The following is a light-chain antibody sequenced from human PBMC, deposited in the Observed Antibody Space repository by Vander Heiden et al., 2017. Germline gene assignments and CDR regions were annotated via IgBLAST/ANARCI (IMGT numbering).Light chain of an antibody. CDR3: QQYDNLPIT. CDR2: DAS. V-gene: IGKV1-33*01. J-gene: IGKJ5*01. CDR1: QDSSNY. Sequence: DIQMPQSPSSLSASVRDRVTITCQASQDSSNYLNWYQQKPGKAPKLLIYDASNLETGVPSRFSGSGSGTDFTFTISSLQPEDIATYYCQQYDNLPITFGQGTRLEIK.